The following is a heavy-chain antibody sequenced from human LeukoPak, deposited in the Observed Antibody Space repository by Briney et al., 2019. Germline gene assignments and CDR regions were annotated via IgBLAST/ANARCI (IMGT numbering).Heavy chain of an antibody. Sequence: PGRSLRLSCAASGFTFNNYGMHWVRQAPGKGLEWVALIWYDGTNKYYGDSVKGRFTISRDNAKNSLYLQMNSLRPEDTAVYYCAREAAPVAAAQPDAVDIWGQGTMVSVSS. CDR3: AREAAPVAAAQPDAVDI. CDR1: GFTFNNYG. V-gene: IGHV3-33*01. D-gene: IGHD2-15*01. J-gene: IGHJ3*02. CDR2: IWYDGTNK.